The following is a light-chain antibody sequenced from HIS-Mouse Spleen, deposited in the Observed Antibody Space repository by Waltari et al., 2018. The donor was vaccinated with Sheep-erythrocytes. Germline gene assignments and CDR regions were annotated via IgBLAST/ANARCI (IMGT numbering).Light chain of an antibody. Sequence: DIVMTQSPDSLAVSLGERATINCKSSQSVLYSSNNKNYLAWYQQKPGQPPKLLIYWASTRESRVPDRLSGSGSGTDFTLTISSLQAEDVSVYYCQHYYSTPFTFGPGTKVDIK. V-gene: IGKV4-1*01. CDR3: QHYYSTPFT. CDR2: WAS. J-gene: IGKJ3*01. CDR1: QSVLYSSNNKNY.